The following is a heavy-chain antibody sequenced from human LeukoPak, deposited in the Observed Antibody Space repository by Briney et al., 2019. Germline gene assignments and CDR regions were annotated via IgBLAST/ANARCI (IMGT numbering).Heavy chain of an antibody. Sequence: GGSLGLSCAASGFTFSSYSMNWVRQAPGKGLEWVSSISSSSSYIYYADSVKGRFTISRDNAKNSLYLQMNSLRAEDTAVYYCAREPLAVAGTLDYWGQGTLVTVSS. D-gene: IGHD6-19*01. CDR1: GFTFSSYS. V-gene: IGHV3-21*01. J-gene: IGHJ4*02. CDR2: ISSSSSYI. CDR3: AREPLAVAGTLDY.